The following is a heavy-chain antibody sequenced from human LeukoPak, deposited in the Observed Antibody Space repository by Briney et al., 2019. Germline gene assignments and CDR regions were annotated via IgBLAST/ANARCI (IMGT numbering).Heavy chain of an antibody. D-gene: IGHD3-10*01. CDR3: ARDAFGENAFDI. CDR2: IRNKAFGGTT. V-gene: IGHV3-49*03. CDR1: GFTFGDYA. J-gene: IGHJ3*02. Sequence: GRSLRLSCTASGFTFGDYAMSWFRQAPGKGLEWVGFIRNKAFGGTTEYAASVKGRFTISRDDSKSIAYLQMNSLKTEDTAVYYCARDAFGENAFDIWGQGTMVTVSS.